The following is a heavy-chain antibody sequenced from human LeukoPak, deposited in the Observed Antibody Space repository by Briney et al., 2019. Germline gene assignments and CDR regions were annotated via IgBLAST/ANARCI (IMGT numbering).Heavy chain of an antibody. D-gene: IGHD3-10*01. Sequence: SETLSLTCAVYGGSFSSYYWSWIRQPPGKGLEWIGEINHSGSTNYNPSLKSRVTISVDTSKNQFSLKLSSVTAADTAVYYCARYSMVRGAVDYWGQGTLVTVPS. V-gene: IGHV4-34*01. CDR2: INHSGST. CDR1: GGSFSSYY. J-gene: IGHJ4*02. CDR3: ARYSMVRGAVDY.